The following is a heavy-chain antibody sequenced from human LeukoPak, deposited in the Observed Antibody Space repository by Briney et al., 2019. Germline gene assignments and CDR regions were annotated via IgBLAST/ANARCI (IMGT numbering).Heavy chain of an antibody. J-gene: IGHJ4*02. CDR3: AKDLRGSYPV. CDR2: ISGSSSTI. CDR1: GFPFSSYS. V-gene: IGHV3-48*01. D-gene: IGHD1-26*01. Sequence: GGSLRLSCAASGFPFSSYSMNWVRQAPGKGLEWVSYISGSSSTIYYADSVKGRFTISRDNAKNSLYLQMNSLRAEDTAVYYCAKDLRGSYPVWGQGTLVTVSS.